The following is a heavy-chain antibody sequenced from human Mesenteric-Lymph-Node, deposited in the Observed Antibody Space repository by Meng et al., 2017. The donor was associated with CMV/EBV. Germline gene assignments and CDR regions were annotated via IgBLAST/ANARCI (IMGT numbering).Heavy chain of an antibody. Sequence: VSCKVSEYTLSELSIHWVRQAPGKGLEWMGGFDPEDGETMYAQKFQGRVTVTEDKSTDTAYMELSGLRSEDTAVYYCARDLGSSGDCWGQGTLVTVSS. CDR1: EYTLSELS. J-gene: IGHJ4*02. CDR2: FDPEDGET. V-gene: IGHV1-24*01. CDR3: ARDLGSSGDC. D-gene: IGHD6-6*01.